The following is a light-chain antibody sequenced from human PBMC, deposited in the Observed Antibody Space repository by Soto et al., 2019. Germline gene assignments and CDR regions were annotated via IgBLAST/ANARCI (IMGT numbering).Light chain of an antibody. Sequence: DIQMTQSPSTLYGSVGDRVTITCRASQSISSWLAWYQQKPGKAPKLLIYDASSLESGVPSRFSGSGSGTEFTLTISSLQPDDFATYYCQQYNSYLWTFGQGTKVDIK. CDR3: QQYNSYLWT. V-gene: IGKV1-5*01. CDR2: DAS. J-gene: IGKJ1*01. CDR1: QSISSW.